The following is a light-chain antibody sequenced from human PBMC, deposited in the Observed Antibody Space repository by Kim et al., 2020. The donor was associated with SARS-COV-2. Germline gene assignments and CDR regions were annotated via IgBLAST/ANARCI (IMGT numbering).Light chain of an antibody. Sequence: PGERAAPSSRAGESVSSYVAWYQQKPGQAPRLLIYDASNRATGIPARFSGRGSGTNFTLTISSLEPEDFAVYYCQQRSNWPPITFGQGTRLEIK. CDR2: DAS. V-gene: IGKV3-11*01. CDR3: QQRSNWPPIT. J-gene: IGKJ5*01. CDR1: ESVSSY.